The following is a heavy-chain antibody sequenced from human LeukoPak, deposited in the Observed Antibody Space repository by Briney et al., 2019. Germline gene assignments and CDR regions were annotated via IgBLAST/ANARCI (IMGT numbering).Heavy chain of an antibody. D-gene: IGHD3-22*01. CDR2: ISGSGGST. CDR1: GFTFSSYA. CDR3: AKDTYYYDSSGYYLMGFDY. Sequence: GGSLRLSCAASGFTFSSYAMSWVRQAPGKGLEWVSAISGSGGSTYYADSVKGRFTVSRDNSKNTLYLQMNSLRAEDTAVYYCAKDTYYYDSSGYYLMGFDYWGQGTLVTVSS. J-gene: IGHJ4*02. V-gene: IGHV3-23*01.